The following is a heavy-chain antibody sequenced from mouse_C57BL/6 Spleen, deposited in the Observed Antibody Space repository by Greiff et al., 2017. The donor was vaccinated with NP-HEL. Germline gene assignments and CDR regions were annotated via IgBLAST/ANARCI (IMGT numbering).Heavy chain of an antibody. Sequence: EVQLQQSGPELVKPGASVKISCKASGYTFTDYYMNWVKQSHGKSLEWIGDINPNNGGTSYNQKFKGKATLTVDKSYSTAYMELRSLTSEDSAVYYCARDPITTVVARDAMDYWGQGTSVTVSS. CDR2: INPNNGGT. V-gene: IGHV1-26*01. CDR3: ARDPITTVVARDAMDY. CDR1: GYTFTDYY. D-gene: IGHD1-1*01. J-gene: IGHJ4*01.